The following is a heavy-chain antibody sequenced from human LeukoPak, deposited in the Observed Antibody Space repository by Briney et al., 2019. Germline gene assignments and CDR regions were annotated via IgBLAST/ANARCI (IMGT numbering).Heavy chain of an antibody. CDR3: ARARVGGSSWYYFDY. D-gene: IGHD6-13*01. CDR2: ISSSGSTI. J-gene: IGHJ4*02. V-gene: IGHV3-11*01. CDR1: GFTFSDYY. Sequence: GGSLRLSCAASGFTFSDYYMSWIRQAPGKGLEWVSYISSSGSTIYYADSVKGRFTISRDNAKNSLYLQMNSLRAEDTAVYYCARARVGGSSWYYFDYWGQGTLVTVSS.